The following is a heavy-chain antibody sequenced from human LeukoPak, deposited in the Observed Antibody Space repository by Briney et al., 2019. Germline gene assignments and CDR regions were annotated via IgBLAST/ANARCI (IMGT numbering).Heavy chain of an antibody. J-gene: IGHJ4*02. CDR1: GYTFTSYG. Sequence: SVKVSCKASGYTFTSYGISWVRQAPGQGLEWMGEIIPIFGTANYAQKFQGRVTITADESTSTAYMELSRLRSDDTAVYYCARGGPRYSSSWYEVDYWGQGTLVTVSS. CDR3: ARGGPRYSSSWYEVDY. CDR2: IIPIFGTA. D-gene: IGHD6-13*01. V-gene: IGHV1-69*13.